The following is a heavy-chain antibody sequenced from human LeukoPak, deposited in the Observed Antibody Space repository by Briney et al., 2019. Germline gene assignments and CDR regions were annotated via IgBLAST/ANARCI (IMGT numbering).Heavy chain of an antibody. Sequence: GESLKISCKGSGYSFTSYWIGWVRQMPGKGLEWMGIIYPGDSDTRYSPSFQGQVTISADKSISTAYQQWSSLKASDTALYYCARTVEMATSYSDYWGQGTLVTVSS. V-gene: IGHV5-51*01. CDR3: ARTVEMATSYSDY. J-gene: IGHJ4*02. D-gene: IGHD5-24*01. CDR2: IYPGDSDT. CDR1: GYSFTSYW.